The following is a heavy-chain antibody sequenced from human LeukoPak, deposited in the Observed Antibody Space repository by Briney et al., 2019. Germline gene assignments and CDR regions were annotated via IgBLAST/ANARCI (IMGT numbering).Heavy chain of an antibody. Sequence: GGSLRLSCAASGFTFSSYKMNWVRQDPGKGLEWVSYISSSGSTIYYADSVKGRFTISRDNAKNSLYLQMNSLRAEDTAVYYCARERDCSSTSCYYYYGMDVWGQGTTVTVSS. CDR1: GFTFSSYK. J-gene: IGHJ6*02. V-gene: IGHV3-48*03. CDR3: ARERDCSSTSCYYYYGMDV. CDR2: ISSSGSTI. D-gene: IGHD2-2*01.